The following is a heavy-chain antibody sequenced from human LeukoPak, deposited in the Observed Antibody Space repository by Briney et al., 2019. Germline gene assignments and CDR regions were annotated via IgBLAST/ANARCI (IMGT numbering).Heavy chain of an antibody. CDR1: GFTFIAYS. CDR3: ARENFFDSSGYDAFDI. V-gene: IGHV3-21*01. D-gene: IGHD3-22*01. J-gene: IGHJ3*02. CDR2: ISSSSAYI. Sequence: PGGSLRLSCAASGFTFIAYSMNWVRQAPGKGLEWVSSISSSSAYIHYADSVEGRFTVSRDNAKNSLYLQMNSLRAEDTAVYYCARENFFDSSGYDAFDIWGQGTMVTVSS.